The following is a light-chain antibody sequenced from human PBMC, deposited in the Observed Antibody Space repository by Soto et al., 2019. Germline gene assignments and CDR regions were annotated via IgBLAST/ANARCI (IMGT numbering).Light chain of an antibody. V-gene: IGKV3-11*01. CDR3: QQRSNWPLT. CDR1: QSVSSY. Sequence: EMLLTHSPATLSFSPGERATLSCRASQSVSSYLAWYQQKPGQAPRLLIYDASNRAPGIPARFSGSGSGTDFTLTISSLEPEDFAVYYCQQRSNWPLTFGGGTKVEIK. J-gene: IGKJ4*01. CDR2: DAS.